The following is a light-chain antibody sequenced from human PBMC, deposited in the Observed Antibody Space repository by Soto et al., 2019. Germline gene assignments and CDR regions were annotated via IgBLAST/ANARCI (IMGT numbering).Light chain of an antibody. CDR3: QQYNNWPLT. CDR1: QSVGSN. V-gene: IGKV3-15*01. J-gene: IGKJ3*01. CDR2: GAS. Sequence: EIVMTQSPATLSVSPGERATLSCRASQSVGSNLAWYQQKPGQAPRLLIYGASTRATGIPARFSGSGSGTEFTLTISSMQSEDFAAYYCQQYNNWPLTFGPGTKVDIK.